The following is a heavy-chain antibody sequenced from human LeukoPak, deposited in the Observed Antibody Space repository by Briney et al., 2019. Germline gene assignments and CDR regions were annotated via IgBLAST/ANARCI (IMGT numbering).Heavy chain of an antibody. CDR3: ASPTLYGGNWYFDP. J-gene: IGHJ2*01. Sequence: GGSLRLSCAASGFTFSRYWMSWVRQAPGKGLEWVANIKQDGSEKYYVDSVKGRFTISRDNAKNSLYLQMNSLRAEDTAVYYCASPTLYGGNWYFDPWGRGTLVTVSS. CDR1: GFTFSRYW. CDR2: IKQDGSEK. D-gene: IGHD4-23*01. V-gene: IGHV3-7*01.